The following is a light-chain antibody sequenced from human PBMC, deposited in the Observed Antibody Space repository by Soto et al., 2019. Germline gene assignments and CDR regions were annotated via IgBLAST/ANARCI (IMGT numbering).Light chain of an antibody. J-gene: IGKJ3*01. CDR2: GAS. CDR1: QSISTS. CDR3: QQYHTWPLT. V-gene: IGKV3-15*01. Sequence: IVMTQSPAALSVSPGERATLSCSASQSISTSLAWYQQRPGQAPRLLISGASTRASDVPARFSGSGSGTQFTLTISSLQSEDYGIYYCQQYHTWPLTFGPGARVDL.